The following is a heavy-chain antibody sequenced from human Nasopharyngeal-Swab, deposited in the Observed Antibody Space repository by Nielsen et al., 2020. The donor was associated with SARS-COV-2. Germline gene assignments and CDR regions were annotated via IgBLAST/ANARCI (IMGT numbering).Heavy chain of an antibody. V-gene: IGHV7-4-1*02. CDR2: INTNTGNP. D-gene: IGHD2-8*02. CDR1: GYTFTSYA. Sequence: ASVKVSCKASGYTFTSYAMNWVRQAPGRGLEWMGWINTNTGNPTYAQGFTGRFVFSLDTSVSTAYLQISSLKAEDTAVYYCARARTRLGHVLSDFDYWGQGTLVTVSS. J-gene: IGHJ4*02. CDR3: ARARTRLGHVLSDFDY.